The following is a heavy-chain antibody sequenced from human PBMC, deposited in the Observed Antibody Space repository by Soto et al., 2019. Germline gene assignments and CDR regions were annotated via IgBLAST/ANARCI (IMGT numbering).Heavy chain of an antibody. D-gene: IGHD6-19*01. CDR1: GFTFSGSA. CDR3: TTDAPTRYSSGLTAFDI. Sequence: GGSLRLSCAASGFTFSGSAMHWVRQAPGKGLEWVGRIKSKTDGGTTDYAAPVKGRFTISRDDSKNTLYLQMNSLKTEDTSVYYCTTDAPTRYSSGLTAFDIWGQGTMVTVSS. CDR2: IKSKTDGGTT. V-gene: IGHV3-15*01. J-gene: IGHJ3*02.